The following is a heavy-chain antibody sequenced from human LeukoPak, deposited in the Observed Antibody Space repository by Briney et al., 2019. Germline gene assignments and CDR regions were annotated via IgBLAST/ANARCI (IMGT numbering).Heavy chain of an antibody. CDR2: ISSSTSYI. Sequence: GGSLRLSCAASGFIFSTYSMNWVRQAPGKGLEWVSSISSSTSYIYYADSVKGRFTISRDNAKNSLYLQMNSLRPEDTAVYYCAREPQNVWDQRFDYWGQGTLVTVSS. V-gene: IGHV3-21*01. CDR1: GFIFSTYS. J-gene: IGHJ4*02. CDR3: AREPQNVWDQRFDY. D-gene: IGHD1-26*01.